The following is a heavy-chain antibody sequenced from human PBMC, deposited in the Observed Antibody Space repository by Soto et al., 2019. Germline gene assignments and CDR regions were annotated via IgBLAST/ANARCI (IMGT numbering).Heavy chain of an antibody. CDR3: ARLQVRKVAAAGLIDY. V-gene: IGHV1-18*01. D-gene: IGHD6-13*01. CDR2: ISGNNGNT. CDR1: GYIFTSYG. J-gene: IGHJ4*02. Sequence: QVQLVQSGAEVEKPGASVKVSCKASGYIFTSYGISWVRQAPGQGLEWMGWISGNNGNTNYAQKLQARVTMTTDTSTSTAYMELRTLRSDDTAMYYCARLQVRKVAAAGLIDYWGQGTLVTVSS.